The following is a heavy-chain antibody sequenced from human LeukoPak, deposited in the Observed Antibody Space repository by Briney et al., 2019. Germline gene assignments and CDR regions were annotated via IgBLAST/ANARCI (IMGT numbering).Heavy chain of an antibody. CDR2: VNPNSGGT. Sequence: GASVKVSCKASGYTFTDYYMHWVRQAPGQGLEWMGWVNPNSGGTNSAQKFQGRVTMTRDTSVSTAYMELSRLRSDDTAVYYCARDHSLDYWGQGTLVTVSS. D-gene: IGHD4-11*01. V-gene: IGHV1-2*02. CDR1: GYTFTDYY. J-gene: IGHJ4*02. CDR3: ARDHSLDY.